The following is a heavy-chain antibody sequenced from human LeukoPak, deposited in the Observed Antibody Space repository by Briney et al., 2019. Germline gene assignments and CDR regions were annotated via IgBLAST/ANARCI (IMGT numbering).Heavy chain of an antibody. CDR3: ARETAHYGDYYYYYMDV. Sequence: ASVKVSCKASGYTFTGYYMHWVRQAPGQGLEWMGWINPNSGGTNYAQKFQGRVTMTRDTSISTAYMELSSLRSEDTAVYYCARETAHYGDYYYYYMDVWGKGTTVTISS. CDR1: GYTFTGYY. V-gene: IGHV1-2*02. CDR2: INPNSGGT. D-gene: IGHD4-17*01. J-gene: IGHJ6*03.